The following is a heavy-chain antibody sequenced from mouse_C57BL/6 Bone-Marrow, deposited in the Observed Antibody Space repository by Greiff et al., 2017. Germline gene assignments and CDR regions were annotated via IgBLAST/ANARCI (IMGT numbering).Heavy chain of an antibody. Sequence: VQLQQSGPELVKPGASVKLSCKASGYTFTSYAINWVKQRPGQGLEWIGWIYPRDGSTKYNEKFKGKATLTVDTSSSTAYMELHSLTSEDSAVYVCAGDYGRSYVEYFDVWGTGTTVTVSS. CDR2: IYPRDGST. J-gene: IGHJ1*03. D-gene: IGHD1-1*01. CDR1: GYTFTSYA. CDR3: AGDYGRSYVEYFDV. V-gene: IGHV1-85*01.